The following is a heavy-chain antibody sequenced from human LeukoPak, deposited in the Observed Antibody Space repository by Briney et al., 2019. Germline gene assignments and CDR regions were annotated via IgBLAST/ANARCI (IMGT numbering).Heavy chain of an antibody. CDR1: GFTFSGYW. CDR3: AGNLWFAFDI. J-gene: IGHJ3*02. D-gene: IGHD3-10*01. CDR2: MKQDGSEK. Sequence: GSLRLSCAASGFTFSGYWMSWVRQAPGKGLEWVANMKQDGSEKYYVDSVKGRFTISRDNAKNSLYLQMNSLRAEDTAVYYCAGNLWFAFDIWGQGTMVTVSS. V-gene: IGHV3-7*01.